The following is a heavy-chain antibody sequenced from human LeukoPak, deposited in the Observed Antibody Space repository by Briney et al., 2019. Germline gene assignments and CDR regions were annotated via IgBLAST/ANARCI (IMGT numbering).Heavy chain of an antibody. CDR3: AKDNGALVVVPADNFDY. CDR1: GFTFSSYG. J-gene: IGHJ4*02. Sequence: PGGSLRLSCAASGFTFSSYGMHWVRQAPGKGLEWVAVISYDGSNKYYADSVKGRFTISRDNSKNTLYLQMNSLRAEDTAVYYCAKDNGALVVVPADNFDYWGQGTLVTVSS. CDR2: ISYDGSNK. V-gene: IGHV3-30*18. D-gene: IGHD2-2*01.